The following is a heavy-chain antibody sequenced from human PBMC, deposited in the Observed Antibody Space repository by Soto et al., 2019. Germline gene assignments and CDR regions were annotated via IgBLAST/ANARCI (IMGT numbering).Heavy chain of an antibody. CDR3: ARGSSGYISSWYYFDF. CDR1: GFTFTDYA. D-gene: IGHD6-13*01. Sequence: LSLSCAASGFTFTDYALSWVRQAPGKGLEWVATISGIGGSTYLADSVKGRLSISRDNSKNTVSLLMNSLRAEDTAVYFCARGSSGYISSWYYFDFWGRGTLVTVS. J-gene: IGHJ4*02. V-gene: IGHV3-23*01. CDR2: ISGIGGST.